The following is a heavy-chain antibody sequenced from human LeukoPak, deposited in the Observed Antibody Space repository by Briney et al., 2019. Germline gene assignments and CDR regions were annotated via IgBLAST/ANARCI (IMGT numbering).Heavy chain of an antibody. CDR2: ISSSSSYI. D-gene: IGHD6-13*01. CDR1: GFTFSSYS. J-gene: IGHJ4*02. Sequence: GGSLRLSCAASGFTFSSYSMNWVRQAPGKGLEWVSSISSSSSYIYYVDSVKGRFTISRDNAKNSLYLQMNSLRAEDTAVYYCARESNGYSSSWVDYWGQGTLVTVSS. CDR3: ARESNGYSSSWVDY. V-gene: IGHV3-21*01.